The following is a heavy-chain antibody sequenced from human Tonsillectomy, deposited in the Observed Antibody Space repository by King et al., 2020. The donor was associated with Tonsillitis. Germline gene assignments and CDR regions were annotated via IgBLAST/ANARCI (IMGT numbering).Heavy chain of an antibody. D-gene: IGHD6-19*01. CDR1: GGTFSSYA. Sequence: QLVQSGAEVKEPGSSVKVSCKASGGTFSSYAFSWVRQAPGQGLEWMGKIIPILSMTNYAQMFQGRVTITADKSTTTVYMELSRLRSEDTAVYYCARVMAVSGSEAFDIWGQGTMVAVSS. CDR2: IIPILSMT. V-gene: IGHV1-69*04. CDR3: ARVMAVSGSEAFDI. J-gene: IGHJ3*02.